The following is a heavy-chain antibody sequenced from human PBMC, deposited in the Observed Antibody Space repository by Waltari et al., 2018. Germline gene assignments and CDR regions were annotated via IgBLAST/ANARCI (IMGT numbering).Heavy chain of an antibody. CDR2: IYYSGST. J-gene: IGHJ4*02. CDR3: ASSIAALDY. CDR1: GGSISSSRYY. V-gene: IGHV4-39*01. D-gene: IGHD6-6*01. Sequence: QLQLQESGPGLVKPSETLSLPCTVSGGSISSSRYYWGWIRQPPGKGLEWIGSIYYSGSTYYNPSLKSRVTISVDTSKNQFSLKLSSVTAADTAVYYCASSIAALDYWGQGTLVTVSS.